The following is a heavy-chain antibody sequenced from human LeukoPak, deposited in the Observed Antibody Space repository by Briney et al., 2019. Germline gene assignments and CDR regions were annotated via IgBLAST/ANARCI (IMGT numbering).Heavy chain of an antibody. D-gene: IGHD4-17*01. CDR2: ISSGNDIL. V-gene: IGHV3-48*02. Sequence: PGGSLRLSCAASGFSFVDYSMNWVRQAPGKGLQWISYISSGNDILDYADSVKGRFTISRDNAKNSLYLQMSSLRDEDTAVYYCAREDGDYVPFGYWGQGTLVTVSS. J-gene: IGHJ4*02. CDR3: AREDGDYVPFGY. CDR1: GFSFVDYS.